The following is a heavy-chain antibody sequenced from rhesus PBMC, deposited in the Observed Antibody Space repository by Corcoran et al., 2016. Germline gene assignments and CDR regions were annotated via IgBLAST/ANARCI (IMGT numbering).Heavy chain of an antibody. CDR2: IYGGSGST. D-gene: IGHD6-43*01. CDR1: GASISSNY. CDR3: ARGGGSSYSQLPYGLDS. Sequence: QVQLQESGPGLVKPSETLPLTCAVSGASISSNYWSWIRQPPGTGPEWIGYIYGGSGSTSYNPSLKSRVTISKDTSKNQFSLKLSSVTAADTAVYYCARGGGSSYSQLPYGLDSWGQGVVVTVSS. J-gene: IGHJ6*01. V-gene: IGHV4-147*01.